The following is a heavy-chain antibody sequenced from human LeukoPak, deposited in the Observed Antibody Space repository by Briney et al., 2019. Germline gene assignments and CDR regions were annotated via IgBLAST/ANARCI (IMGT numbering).Heavy chain of an antibody. D-gene: IGHD3-10*02. Sequence: ASVKVSCKISGYTLTELSMHWVRQAPGKGLEWMGGFDPEDGETIYAQKLQGRVTMTEDTSTDTAYMELSSLRSEDTVVYYCATAMLGYDYWGQGTLVTVSS. CDR2: FDPEDGET. CDR3: ATAMLGYDY. J-gene: IGHJ4*02. V-gene: IGHV1-24*01. CDR1: GYTLTELS.